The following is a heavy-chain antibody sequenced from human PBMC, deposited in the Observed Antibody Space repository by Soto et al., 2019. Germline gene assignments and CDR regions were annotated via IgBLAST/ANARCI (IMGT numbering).Heavy chain of an antibody. D-gene: IGHD2-21*02. CDR2: IYWDDDK. CDR1: GFSLSTSGVG. Sequence: QITLKESGPTLVKPTQTLTLTCTFSGFSLSTSGVGVGCIRQPPGKALEWLALIYWDDDKRYSPSLKSRLSSTKDTSKNHVVLTMNNMDPVDSATYYGAHRTATVVTLKWFDPWGQGTLVTVSS. CDR3: AHRTATVVTLKWFDP. J-gene: IGHJ5*02. V-gene: IGHV2-5*02.